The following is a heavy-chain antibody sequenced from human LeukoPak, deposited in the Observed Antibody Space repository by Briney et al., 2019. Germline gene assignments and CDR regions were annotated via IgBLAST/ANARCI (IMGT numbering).Heavy chain of an antibody. CDR1: GFTFSNYW. CDR2: IKQDRSEK. V-gene: IGHV3-7*01. D-gene: IGHD4-17*01. CDR3: ARRRAYGDYGFDI. Sequence: QSGGSLRLSCAASGFTFSNYWMSWVRQAPGKGLEWVANIKQDRSEKYYVDSVKGRFIISRDNSKNTLYLQMNSLRVEDTAVYYCARRRAYGDYGFDIWGQGTMVTVSS. J-gene: IGHJ3*02.